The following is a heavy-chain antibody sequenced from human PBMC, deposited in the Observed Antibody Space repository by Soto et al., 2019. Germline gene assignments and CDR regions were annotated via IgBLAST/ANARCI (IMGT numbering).Heavy chain of an antibody. D-gene: IGHD2-15*01. CDR1: GYTFTSYV. Sequence: QVQLVQSGAEVKKPGASVKVSCKASGYTFTSYVISWVRQAPGQGLEWMGGISAYNGNTNYAQKLQGRVTMTTDTATSTAYMELRSLRSDDTAVYYCVVAAQPYYFDYWGQGTLVTVSS. J-gene: IGHJ4*02. V-gene: IGHV1-18*01. CDR2: ISAYNGNT. CDR3: VVAAQPYYFDY.